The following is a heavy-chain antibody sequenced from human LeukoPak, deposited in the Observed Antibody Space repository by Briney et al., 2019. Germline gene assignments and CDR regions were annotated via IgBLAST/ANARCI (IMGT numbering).Heavy chain of an antibody. CDR3: ARRVVEARASSERNWLDP. Sequence: PSETLSLTCIVSGDSINSYSWNWIRQSPEKGLEWIGRIYFSGSTMYNPSLRGRVTLLVDTSNNQFSLKLSSVTAADTAIYYCARRVVEARASSERNWLDPWGQGTLVTVSP. J-gene: IGHJ5*02. CDR2: IYFSGST. D-gene: IGHD1-1*01. CDR1: GDSINSYS. V-gene: IGHV4-59*08.